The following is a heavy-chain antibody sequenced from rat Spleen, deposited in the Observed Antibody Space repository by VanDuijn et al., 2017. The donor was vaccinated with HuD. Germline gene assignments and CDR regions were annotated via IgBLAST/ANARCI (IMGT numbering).Heavy chain of an antibody. CDR3: TRAVDYGYVYVMDA. Sequence: EGQLVESGGGLVQPGRSLKLSCAASGFTFNKYWMSWIRQAPGRGLEWVASISNYGGDIYYLDSVKDRFTISRDNAQNTLSLQMNSLRSEDTATYYCTRAVDYGYVYVMDAWGQGASVTVSS. D-gene: IGHD1-7*01. CDR1: GFTFNKYW. V-gene: IGHV5-31*01. J-gene: IGHJ4*01. CDR2: ISNYGGDI.